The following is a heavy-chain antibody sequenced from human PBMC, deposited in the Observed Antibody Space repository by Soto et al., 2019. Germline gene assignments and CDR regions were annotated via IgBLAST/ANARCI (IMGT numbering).Heavy chain of an antibody. V-gene: IGHV1-18*01. J-gene: IGHJ4*02. CDR2: ITAYSGNT. CDR1: GYTFTSYG. CDR3: ARAPPTVPAEGIDY. D-gene: IGHD4-17*01. Sequence: QVQLVQSGAEVKKPGASVKVSCKASGYTFTSYGISWVRQAPGQGLEWMGWITAYSGNTNYTQKLQGRVTMTTDTSKSTAYMELRSLRSDDTAVYYCARAPPTVPAEGIDYWGQGTLVTVSS.